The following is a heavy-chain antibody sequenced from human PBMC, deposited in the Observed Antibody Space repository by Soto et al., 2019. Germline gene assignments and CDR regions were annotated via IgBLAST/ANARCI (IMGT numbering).Heavy chain of an antibody. Sequence: ASVTVSCKAAGYTFTGYDINWVRQATGQGLEWMGWMNPNSGNTGYAQKFQGRVTMTRNTSISTAYMELSSLRSEDTAVYYCARGRGSSSYYYMDVWGKGTTVTVSS. V-gene: IGHV1-8*01. CDR1: GYTFTGYD. J-gene: IGHJ6*03. CDR3: ARGRGSSSYYYMDV. CDR2: MNPNSGNT. D-gene: IGHD6-6*01.